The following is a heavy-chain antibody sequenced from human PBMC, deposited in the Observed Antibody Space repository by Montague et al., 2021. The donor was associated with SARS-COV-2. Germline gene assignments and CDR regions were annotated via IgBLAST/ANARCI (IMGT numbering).Heavy chain of an antibody. V-gene: IGHV4-4*07. J-gene: IGHJ3*02. D-gene: IGHD1-14*01. CDR2: IYTSGST. CDR1: GGSISSHN. CDR3: ARGSFGMGAFDI. Sequence: SETLSLTCTVSGGSISSHNWSWIRQPSGKGLEWIGLIYTSGSTNXNPSLKSRVTMSLDTSKNQFSLKLRSVTAADTAVYYCARGSFGMGAFDIWGQGTMDTVSS.